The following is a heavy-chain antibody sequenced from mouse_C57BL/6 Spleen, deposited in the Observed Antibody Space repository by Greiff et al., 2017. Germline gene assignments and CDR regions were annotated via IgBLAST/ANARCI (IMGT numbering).Heavy chain of an antibody. CDR2: ISSGGDYI. Sequence: EVKLMESGEGLVKPGGSLKLSCAASGFTFSSYAMSWVRQTPEKRLEWVAYISSGGDYIYYADTVKGRFTISRDNARNTLYLQMSSLKSEDTAMYYWTRETYYYGSTYWYFDVWGTGTTVTVSS. CDR3: TRETYYYGSTYWYFDV. D-gene: IGHD1-1*01. V-gene: IGHV5-9-1*02. CDR1: GFTFSSYA. J-gene: IGHJ1*03.